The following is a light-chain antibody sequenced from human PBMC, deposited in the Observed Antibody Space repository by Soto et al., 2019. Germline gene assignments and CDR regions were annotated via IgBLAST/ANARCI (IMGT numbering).Light chain of an antibody. J-gene: IGLJ3*02. CDR2: KNN. CDR1: GSNVGASYD. CDR3: QSYDNILSGPL. V-gene: IGLV1-40*01. Sequence: QSVLTQPPSVSGAPGQTITMSCTGSGSNVGASYDVHWYQVLPGAGPRLLIYKNNNRPSGAPDRFSGSKSGTSASLAITGLRAEDEADYYCQSYDNILSGPLFGGGTKVTVL.